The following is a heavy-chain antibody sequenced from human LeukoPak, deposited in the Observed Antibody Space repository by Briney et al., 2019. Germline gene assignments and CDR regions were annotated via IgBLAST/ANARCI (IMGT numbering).Heavy chain of an antibody. CDR3: AREFIAVAGGVGAFDI. J-gene: IGHJ3*02. V-gene: IGHV1-18*01. Sequence: ASVKVSCKASGYTFTNYGISWVRQAPGQGLEWMGWISAYNGHTKYAQKVQGRVTMTRDTSTSTAYMELRSLRSDDTAVYYCAREFIAVAGGVGAFDIWGQGTMVTVSS. CDR1: GYTFTNYG. CDR2: ISAYNGHT. D-gene: IGHD6-19*01.